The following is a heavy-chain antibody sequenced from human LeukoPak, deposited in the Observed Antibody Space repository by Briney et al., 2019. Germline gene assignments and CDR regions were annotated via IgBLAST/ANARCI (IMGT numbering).Heavy chain of an antibody. CDR3: ARDVPSMTTVTNELIYYYYYGMDV. Sequence: GASVKVSCKASGYTFTSYGISWVRQAPGQGLEWMGWISAYNGNTNYAQKLQGRVTMTTDTSTSTAYMELRSLRSDDTAVYYCARDVPSMTTVTNELIYYYYYGMDVWGQGTTVTVSS. D-gene: IGHD4-17*01. V-gene: IGHV1-18*01. CDR2: ISAYNGNT. CDR1: GYTFTSYG. J-gene: IGHJ6*02.